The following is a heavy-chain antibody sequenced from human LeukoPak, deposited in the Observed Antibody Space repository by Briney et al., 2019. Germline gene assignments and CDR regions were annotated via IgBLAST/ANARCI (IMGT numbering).Heavy chain of an antibody. J-gene: IGHJ4*02. CDR1: GYSCSDYW. V-gene: IGHV5-51*01. Sequence: GESLKISCEGSGYSCSDYWIGWVRQMPGKGLEWMGIIYPGDSDTRYSPSFQGQVTISVDKSGSTAYLEWTSLEASDTAVYYCARPMGLLDSLRYYFDYWGQGTLVTVSS. CDR3: ARPMGLLDSLRYYFDY. CDR2: IYPGDSDT. D-gene: IGHD2/OR15-2a*01.